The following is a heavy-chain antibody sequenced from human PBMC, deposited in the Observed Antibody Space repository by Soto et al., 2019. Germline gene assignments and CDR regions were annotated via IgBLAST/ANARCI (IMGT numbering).Heavy chain of an antibody. V-gene: IGHV4-30-2*01. J-gene: IGHJ4*02. CDR1: GGSISSGGYS. D-gene: IGHD3-22*01. Sequence: QLQLQESGSGLVKPSQTLSLTCAVSGGSISSGGYSWSWIRQPPGKGLEWIGYIYHSGSTYYNPSLKSRVTISVDRSQNQFSLKLSSVTAADTAVYYCARGGVDYYDSSGYYFSPYYFDSWGQGTLVTVSS. CDR2: IYHSGST. CDR3: ARGGVDYYDSSGYYFSPYYFDS.